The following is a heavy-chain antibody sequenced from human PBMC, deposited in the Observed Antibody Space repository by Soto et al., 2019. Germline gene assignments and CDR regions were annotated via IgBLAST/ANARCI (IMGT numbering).Heavy chain of an antibody. CDR2: ISSTGTTI. CDR3: ARGIYGSGNYYPQAFDY. Sequence: GGSLRLSCAASGFTFSSSSMNWVRQAQGKGQEWLSYISSTGTTIFNADSVKGRFTISRDNARNSLYLQMNSLTEEDTAVYYCARGIYGSGNYYPQAFDYWGQGTLVTVSS. D-gene: IGHD3-10*01. CDR1: GFTFSSSS. V-gene: IGHV3-48*02. J-gene: IGHJ4*02.